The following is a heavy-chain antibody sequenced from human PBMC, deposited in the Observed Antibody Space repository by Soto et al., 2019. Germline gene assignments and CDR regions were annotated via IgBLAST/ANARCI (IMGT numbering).Heavy chain of an antibody. CDR3: ARPRIAVAGPLDY. Sequence: LSLTCTVSGGAIRNSIYYWGWIRQPPGKGLEWIGTIYYDGSVAYSPSLKSRVTLSVDTSRNHFSVKINSVTAADTAVYFCARPRIAVAGPLDYWGQGTLVTVYS. CDR2: IYYDGSV. D-gene: IGHD6-19*01. J-gene: IGHJ4*02. V-gene: IGHV4-39*02. CDR1: GGAIRNSIYY.